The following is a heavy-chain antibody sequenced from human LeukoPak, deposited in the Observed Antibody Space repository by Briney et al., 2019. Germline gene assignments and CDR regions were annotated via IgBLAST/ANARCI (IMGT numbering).Heavy chain of an antibody. CDR2: IYHSGST. CDR3: ARDSQWLVGDY. D-gene: IGHD6-19*01. V-gene: IGHV4-38-2*02. J-gene: IGHJ4*02. CDR1: GYSISSGYY. Sequence: SETLSLTCTVSGYSISSGYYWGWIRQPPGKGLEWIGSIYHSGSTYYNPSLKSRVTISVDTSKNQFSLKLSSATAADTAVYYCARDSQWLVGDYWGQGTLVTVSS.